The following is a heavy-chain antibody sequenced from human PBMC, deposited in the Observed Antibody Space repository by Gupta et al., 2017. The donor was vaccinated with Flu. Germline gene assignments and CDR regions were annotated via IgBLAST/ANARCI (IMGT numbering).Heavy chain of an antibody. V-gene: IGHV3-23*01. CDR1: GFPFGNSA. D-gene: IGHD3-22*01. J-gene: IGHJ3*01. CDR2: IRGSGHTT. Sequence: EVQLLESGGGLMQPGGYLRLSCACSGFPFGNSAMNWVRQAPGKGLEWVSVIRGSGHTTSYADSVKGRFTSSGDNSKNTLYLQMNTLRAADTAVYYWTRDKTFYYDSTLYDVWGQGTMVTVSS. CDR3: TRDKTFYYDSTLYDV.